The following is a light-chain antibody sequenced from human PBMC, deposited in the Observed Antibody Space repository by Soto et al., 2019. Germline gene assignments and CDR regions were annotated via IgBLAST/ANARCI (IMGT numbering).Light chain of an antibody. J-gene: IGKJ3*01. CDR3: QHYGSSLFT. CDR1: QSVSSSY. V-gene: IGKV3-20*01. Sequence: EIVLTQSPGTLSLSPGERATLSCRASQSVSSSYVAWYQQKPGPAPRLLIYGAYSRATGIPDSFSGGGSGTDFTLTISRLPPEYFAFYYCQHYGSSLFTFGPGTKLDIK. CDR2: GAY.